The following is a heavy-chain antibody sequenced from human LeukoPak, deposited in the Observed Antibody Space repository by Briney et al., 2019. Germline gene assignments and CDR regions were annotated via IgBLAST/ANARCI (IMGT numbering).Heavy chain of an antibody. V-gene: IGHV4-59*01. D-gene: IGHD5-12*01. CDR2: IYYTGAT. CDR3: ARYTYSGYDSYYYYYYMDV. CDR1: GGSITNYY. Sequence: KPSETLSLTCTVSGGSITNYYWSWIRQPPGKGLEWLGYIYYTGATKYNPSLESRVTISVDTSKNQFSLKLSSVTAADTAVYYCARYTYSGYDSYYYYYYMDVWGKGTTVTISS. J-gene: IGHJ6*03.